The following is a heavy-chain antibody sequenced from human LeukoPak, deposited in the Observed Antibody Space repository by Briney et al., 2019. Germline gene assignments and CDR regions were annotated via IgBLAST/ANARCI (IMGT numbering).Heavy chain of an antibody. Sequence: ASVKVSCKASGYTFTSYGISWVRQAPGQGLEWMGWISAYNGNTNYAQKLQGRVTMTTDTSTSTAYMELSSLRSEDTAVYYCARVDCGGDCLMDWYYGMDVWGQGTTVTVSS. J-gene: IGHJ6*02. V-gene: IGHV1-18*01. CDR1: GYTFTSYG. CDR2: ISAYNGNT. D-gene: IGHD2-21*02. CDR3: ARVDCGGDCLMDWYYGMDV.